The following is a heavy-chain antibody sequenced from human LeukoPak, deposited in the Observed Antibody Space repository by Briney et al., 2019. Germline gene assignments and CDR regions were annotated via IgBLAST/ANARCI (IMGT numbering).Heavy chain of an antibody. Sequence: GGSLRLSCAASGFTFSDYYMSWIRQAPGKGLEWVSYIISSGSTIYYADSVKGRFTISRDNAKNSLYLQMNSLRAEDTAVYYCARDRSSGWSYGMDVWGQGTTVTVSS. CDR2: IISSGSTI. D-gene: IGHD6-19*01. J-gene: IGHJ6*02. V-gene: IGHV3-11*01. CDR3: ARDRSSGWSYGMDV. CDR1: GFTFSDYY.